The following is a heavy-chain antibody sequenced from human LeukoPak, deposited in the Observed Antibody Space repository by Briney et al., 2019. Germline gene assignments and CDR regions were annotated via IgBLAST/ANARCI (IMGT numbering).Heavy chain of an antibody. V-gene: IGHV4-59*08. CDR3: ARGGQPGVVIDYYYYYMDV. J-gene: IGHJ6*03. D-gene: IGHD3-3*01. Sequence: SETLSLTCTVSGGSISSYYWSWIRQPPGKGLEWIGEIYHSGSTNYNPSLKSRVTISVDKSKNQFSPKLSSVTAADTAVYYCARGGQPGVVIDYYYYYMDVWGKGTTVTVSS. CDR2: IYHSGST. CDR1: GGSISSYY.